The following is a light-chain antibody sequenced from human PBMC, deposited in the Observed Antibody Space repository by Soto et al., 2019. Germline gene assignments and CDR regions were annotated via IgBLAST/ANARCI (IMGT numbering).Light chain of an antibody. Sequence: QSVPTQPASGSGSPGQSSTISCTGTSSDVCGYNYVSWYQQHPGKAPKLMIYEVSNRPSGVSNRFSGSKSGNTASLTISGLQAEDEGDYYCSSYISSSTPYVFGTGTKVTVL. CDR1: SSDVCGYNY. V-gene: IGLV2-14*01. CDR3: SSYISSSTPYV. CDR2: EVS. J-gene: IGLJ1*01.